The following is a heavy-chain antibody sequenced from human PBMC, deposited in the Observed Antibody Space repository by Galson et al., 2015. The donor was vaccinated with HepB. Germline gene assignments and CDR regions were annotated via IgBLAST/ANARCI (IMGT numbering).Heavy chain of an antibody. CDR3: AREFPTGTTEEGAFDI. D-gene: IGHD1-1*01. CDR1: GFTFSDYY. CDR2: ISSSSSYT. J-gene: IGHJ3*02. V-gene: IGHV3-11*06. Sequence: SLRLSCAASGFTFSDYYMSWIRQAPGKGLEWVSYISSSSSYTNYADSVKGRFTISRDNAKNSLYLQMNSLRAEDTAVYYCAREFPTGTTEEGAFDIWGQGTMVTVSS.